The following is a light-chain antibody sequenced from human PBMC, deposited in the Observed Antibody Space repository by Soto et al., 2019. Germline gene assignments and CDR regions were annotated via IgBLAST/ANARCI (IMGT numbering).Light chain of an antibody. CDR2: GTS. J-gene: IGKJ5*01. V-gene: IGKV3-20*01. CDR1: QGISSN. CDR3: QQYGNSPST. Sequence: SQSPSSLSASLGDRVTIXXRASQGISSNLGWYQQKPGQAPRVXIYGTSSRATGIPDRFSGSGAGTDFTLTISRLEPEDFAVYYCQQYGNSPSTFGQGTRLEIK.